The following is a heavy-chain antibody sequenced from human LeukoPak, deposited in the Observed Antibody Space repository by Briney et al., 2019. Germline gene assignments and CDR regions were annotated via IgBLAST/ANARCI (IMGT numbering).Heavy chain of an antibody. CDR2: ISWNRGSI. D-gene: IGHD6-13*01. Sequence: GGSLRLSCAASGFTFDDYAMHWVRQAPGKGLEWVSGISWNRGSIGYADSVKGRFTISRDNAKNSLYLQMNSLRAEDTALYYCAKAREIGYSSSWYVIDYWGQGTLVTVSS. J-gene: IGHJ4*02. CDR3: AKAREIGYSSSWYVIDY. V-gene: IGHV3-9*01. CDR1: GFTFDDYA.